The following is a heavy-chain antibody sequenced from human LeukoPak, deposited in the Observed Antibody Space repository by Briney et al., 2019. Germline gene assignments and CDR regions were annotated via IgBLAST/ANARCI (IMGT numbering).Heavy chain of an antibody. CDR3: ARGLLGAPTSYFDY. Sequence: GGSLRLSCAASGFTFSSNAMHWVRQAPGKGLEWVAAIAYDGINKYYADSVKGRFTISRDNSKNTLYLQMNSLRAEDTAVYYCARGLLGAPTSYFDYWGQGTLVTVSS. CDR2: IAYDGINK. CDR1: GFTFSSNA. D-gene: IGHD1-26*01. J-gene: IGHJ4*02. V-gene: IGHV3-30-3*01.